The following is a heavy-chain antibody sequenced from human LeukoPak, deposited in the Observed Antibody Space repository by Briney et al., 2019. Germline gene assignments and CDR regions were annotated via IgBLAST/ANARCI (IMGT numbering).Heavy chain of an antibody. J-gene: IGHJ4*02. Sequence: SETLPLTCTVSGGSISSYYWSWIRQPPGKGLEWIGYIYYSGSTSYNPSLKSRVTISVDTSKNQFSLKLSSVTAADTAVCYCVRLKYRIAAAPLDYWGQGTLVTVSS. CDR2: IYYSGST. CDR1: GGSISSYY. D-gene: IGHD6-13*01. V-gene: IGHV4-59*01. CDR3: VRLKYRIAAAPLDY.